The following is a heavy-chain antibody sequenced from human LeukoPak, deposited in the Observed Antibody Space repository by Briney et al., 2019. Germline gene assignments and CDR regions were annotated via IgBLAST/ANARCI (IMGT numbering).Heavy chain of an antibody. D-gene: IGHD2-15*01. CDR3: ARDIVVVVAAVPRFDP. Sequence: ASVKVSCKASGYTFTSYGISWVRQAPGQGLEWMGWISAYNGNTNYAQKLQGRVTMTTDTSTSTAYMELRSLRSDDTAVYYCARDIVVVVAAVPRFDPWGQGTLVTVSS. CDR1: GYTFTSYG. V-gene: IGHV1-18*01. CDR2: ISAYNGNT. J-gene: IGHJ5*02.